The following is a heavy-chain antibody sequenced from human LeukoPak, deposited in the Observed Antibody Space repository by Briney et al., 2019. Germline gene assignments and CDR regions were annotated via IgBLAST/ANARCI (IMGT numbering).Heavy chain of an antibody. CDR2: IIPIFGTA. V-gene: IGHV1-69*13. CDR1: GGTFSSYA. CDR3: AREANSSGWLNYFDY. Sequence: SVKVSCKASGGTFSSYAISWVRQAPGQGLEWMGGIIPIFGTANYAQKFQGRVTITADESTSTAYMELSSLRSEDTAVYYCAREANSSGWLNYFDYWGQGTLVTVSS. D-gene: IGHD6-19*01. J-gene: IGHJ4*02.